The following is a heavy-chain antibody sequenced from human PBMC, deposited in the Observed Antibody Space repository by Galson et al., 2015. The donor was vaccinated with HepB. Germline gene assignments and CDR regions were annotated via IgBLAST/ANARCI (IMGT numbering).Heavy chain of an antibody. CDR2: ISSSSSYT. D-gene: IGHD3-22*01. V-gene: IGHV3-11*05. J-gene: IGHJ4*02. Sequence: SLRLSCAASGFTFSDYYMSWIRQAPGKGLEWVSYISSSSSYTNYADSVKGRFTISRDNAKNSLYLQMNSLRAEDTAVYYCARDGYYYDSSGPDYWGQGTLVTVSS. CDR3: ARDGYYYDSSGPDY. CDR1: GFTFSDYY.